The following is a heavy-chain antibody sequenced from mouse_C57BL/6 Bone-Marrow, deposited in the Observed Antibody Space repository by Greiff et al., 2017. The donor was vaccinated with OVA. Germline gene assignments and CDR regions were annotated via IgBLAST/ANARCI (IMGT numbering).Heavy chain of an antibody. V-gene: IGHV1-76*01. J-gene: IGHJ2*01. CDR2: IYPGSGNT. Sequence: VQLVESGAELVRPGASVKLSCKASGYTFTDYYINWVKQRPGQGLEWIARIYPGSGNTYYNEKFKGKATLTAEKSSSTAYMQLSSLTSEDSAVYVCARSRENYFDYWGQGTTLTVSS. CDR1: GYTFTDYY. CDR3: ARSRENYFDY.